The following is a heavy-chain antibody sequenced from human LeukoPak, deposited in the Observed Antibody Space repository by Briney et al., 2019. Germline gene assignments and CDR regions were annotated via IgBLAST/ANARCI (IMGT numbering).Heavy chain of an antibody. D-gene: IGHD3-22*01. CDR2: INHNGNVN. V-gene: IGHV3-7*03. Sequence: GGSLRLSCADSGFTFSSYWMNWARQAPGKGLEWVASINHNGNVNYYVDSVKGRFTISRDNAKNSLYLQMSNLRAEDTAVYFCARDLGDSSGYLYYFDYWGQGTLVTVSS. CDR3: ARDLGDSSGYLYYFDY. CDR1: GFTFSSYW. J-gene: IGHJ4*02.